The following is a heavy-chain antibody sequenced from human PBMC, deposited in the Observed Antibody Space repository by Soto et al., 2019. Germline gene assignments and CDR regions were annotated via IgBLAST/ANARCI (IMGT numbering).Heavy chain of an antibody. CDR3: ARYRREAVAGYTLDN. CDR2: VYYGGST. J-gene: IGHJ4*02. Sequence: SETLSLTCTVSGDSIRSYYWTWIRQPPGRGLEWIGHVYYGGSTNYNPSLQSRVTISLDTSKNQFSLRLTSMTAADTAVYYCARYRREAVAGYTLDNWGQGMLVTVSS. V-gene: IGHV4-59*01. CDR1: GDSIRSYY. D-gene: IGHD6-13*01.